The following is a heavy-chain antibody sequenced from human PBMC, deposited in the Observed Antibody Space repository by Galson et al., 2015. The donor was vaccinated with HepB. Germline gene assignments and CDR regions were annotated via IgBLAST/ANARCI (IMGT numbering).Heavy chain of an antibody. Sequence: SLRLSCAAAGFVFSGYWMTWVRQAPGKGLEWVANIKEDESEKYYVDSVKGRFTISRDNAKNSLYLQLNSLRAEDTAVYFCARFAGGGYSTSWYRSGCDYWGQGTLVIVSS. D-gene: IGHD6-13*01. CDR3: ARFAGGGYSTSWYRSGCDY. CDR1: GFVFSGYW. CDR2: IKEDESEK. J-gene: IGHJ4*02. V-gene: IGHV3-7*05.